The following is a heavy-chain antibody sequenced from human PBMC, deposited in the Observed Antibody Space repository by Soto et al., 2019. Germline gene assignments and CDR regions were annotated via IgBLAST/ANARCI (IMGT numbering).Heavy chain of an antibody. CDR3: ARGPSRGIAAAGTNYYYYYYMDV. D-gene: IGHD6-13*01. CDR2: MNPNSGNT. CDR1: GYTFSSYD. J-gene: IGHJ6*03. V-gene: IGHV1-8*01. Sequence: ASVKVSCKASGYTFSSYDINWVRQATGQGLEWMGWMNPNSGNTGYAQKFQGRATMTRNTSISTAYMELSSLRSEDTAVYYCARGPSRGIAAAGTNYYYYYYMDVWGKGTTVTVSS.